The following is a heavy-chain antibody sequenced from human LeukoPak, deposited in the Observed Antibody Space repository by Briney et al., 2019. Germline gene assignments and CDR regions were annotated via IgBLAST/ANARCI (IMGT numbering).Heavy chain of an antibody. CDR1: GFTFSSYA. J-gene: IGHJ4*02. V-gene: IGHV3-23*01. Sequence: PGGSLRLSCAASGFTFSSYAMSWVRQAPGKGLEWVSAISGSGGSTYYADSVKGRFTISRDNSKNTLYLQMNSLRAEDTAVYYCASTWDKRYYFDYWGQGTLVTVSS. CDR2: ISGSGGST. D-gene: IGHD1-26*01. CDR3: ASTWDKRYYFDY.